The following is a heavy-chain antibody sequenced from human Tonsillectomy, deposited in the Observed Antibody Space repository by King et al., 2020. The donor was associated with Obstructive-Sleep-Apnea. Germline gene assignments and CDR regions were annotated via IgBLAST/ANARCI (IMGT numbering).Heavy chain of an antibody. CDR2: IIPILGIE. V-gene: IGHV1-69*10. CDR1: GGTFSSYA. J-gene: IGHJ6*02. Sequence: QLVQSGAEVKKPGSSVKVSCKASGGTFSSYAISWVRQAPGQGLEWMGGIIPILGIENYAQKFQGRVTITADKSTSTAYMELSSLRSEDTAVYYCARDPEDIVVVVAATPVYYGMDVWGQGTTVTVSS. CDR3: ARDPEDIVVVVAATPVYYGMDV. D-gene: IGHD2-15*01.